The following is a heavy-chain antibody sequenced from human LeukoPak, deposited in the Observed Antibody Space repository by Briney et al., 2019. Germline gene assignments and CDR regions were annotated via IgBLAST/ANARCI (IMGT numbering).Heavy chain of an antibody. V-gene: IGHV3-48*02. D-gene: IGHD6-19*01. Sequence: EAGGSLRLSCAVSAFTFSSHNMNWVRQAPGKGLEWVSHITGSSSTIYYADSVKGRFTISRDNGKNSLYLQMDSLRDEDTAVYYCARSVTGRRAFDIWGQGTMVTVSS. CDR2: ITGSSSTI. CDR1: AFTFSSHN. J-gene: IGHJ3*02. CDR3: ARSVTGRRAFDI.